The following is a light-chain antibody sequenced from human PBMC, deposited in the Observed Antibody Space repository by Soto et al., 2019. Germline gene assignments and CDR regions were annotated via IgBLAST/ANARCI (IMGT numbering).Light chain of an antibody. CDR3: QQYNIWPPWT. Sequence: EIVMTQSPATLSVSPGERATLSCRASQSVSSNLAWYQKKPGQAPRLLIYGASTRATGIPARFSGSGSATEFTLTISSPQSGDFAVYYCQQYNIWPPWTFGQGTRWIS. V-gene: IGKV3-15*01. CDR2: GAS. CDR1: QSVSSN. J-gene: IGKJ1*01.